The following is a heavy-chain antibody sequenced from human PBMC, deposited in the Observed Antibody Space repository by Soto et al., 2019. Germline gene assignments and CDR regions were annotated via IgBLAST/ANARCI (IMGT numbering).Heavy chain of an antibody. CDR1: GFTFSSYW. J-gene: IGHJ6*03. D-gene: IGHD3-3*01. CDR3: ARERYFWSGYFHYYYYMDV. Sequence: GGSLRLSCAASGFTFSSYWMSWVRQAPGKGLEWVANIKQDGSEKYYVDSVKGRFTISRDNAKNSLYLQMNSLRAEDTAVYYCARERYFWSGYFHYYYYMDVWGKGTTVTVSS. CDR2: IKQDGSEK. V-gene: IGHV3-7*01.